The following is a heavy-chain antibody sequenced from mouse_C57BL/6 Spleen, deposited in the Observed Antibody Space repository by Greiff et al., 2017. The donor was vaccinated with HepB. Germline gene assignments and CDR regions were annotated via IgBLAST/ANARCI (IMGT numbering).Heavy chain of an antibody. V-gene: IGHV1-69*01. CDR2: IDPSDSYT. CDR1: GYTFTSYW. Sequence: VKLQQPGAELVMPGASVKLSCKASGYTFTSYWMHWVKQRPGQGLVWIGEIDPSDSYTNYNQKFKGKSTLTVDKSSSTAYMQLSSLTSEDSAVYYCARLEGYYFDYWGQGTTLTVSS. CDR3: ARLEGYYFDY. J-gene: IGHJ2*01.